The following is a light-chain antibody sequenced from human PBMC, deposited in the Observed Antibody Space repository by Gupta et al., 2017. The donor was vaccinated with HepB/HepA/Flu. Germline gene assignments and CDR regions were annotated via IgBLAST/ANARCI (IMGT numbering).Light chain of an antibody. Sequence: EIMMTQSPATLPVSPGERATLSCRASQSLSSYLAWYQQKPGQAPRLLIYGASTRATCIPARFSGSGSRTEFSLTISILHSEAFAVYYCQPYNNWRITFGQGTRLEIK. J-gene: IGKJ5*01. CDR3: QPYNNWRIT. V-gene: IGKV3-15*01. CDR2: GAS. CDR1: QSLSSY.